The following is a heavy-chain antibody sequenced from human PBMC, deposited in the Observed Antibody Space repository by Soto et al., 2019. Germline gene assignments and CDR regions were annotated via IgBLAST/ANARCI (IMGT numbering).Heavy chain of an antibody. J-gene: IGHJ5*02. V-gene: IGHV1-69*05. CDR3: ARESGSYFSGWFDP. CDR2: IIPIFGST. CDR1: GGTFSSYA. Sequence: ASVKVSCKASGGTFSSYAISWVRQAPGQGLEWMGGIIPIFGSTSYAQKFQGRVTMTRDTSTSTVYMELSSLRSEDTAVYYCARESGSYFSGWFDPWGQGTLVTVSS. D-gene: IGHD1-26*01.